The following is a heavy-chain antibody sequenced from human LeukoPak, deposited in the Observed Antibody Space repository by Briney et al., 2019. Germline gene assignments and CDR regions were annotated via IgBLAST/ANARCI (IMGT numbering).Heavy chain of an antibody. CDR1: GGTFSSYA. Sequence: GASVKVSCKASGGTFSSYAISWVRQAPGQGLGWMGRIIPILGIANYAQKFQGRVTITADKSTSTAYMELSSLRSEGTAVYYCARDPANGSGYAAYWGQGTLVTVSS. J-gene: IGHJ4*02. V-gene: IGHV1-69*04. CDR2: IIPILGIA. CDR3: ARDPANGSGYAAY. D-gene: IGHD5-12*01.